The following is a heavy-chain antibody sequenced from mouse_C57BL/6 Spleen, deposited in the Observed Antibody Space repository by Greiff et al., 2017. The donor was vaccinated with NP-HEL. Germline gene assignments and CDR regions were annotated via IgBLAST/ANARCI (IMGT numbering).Heavy chain of an antibody. Sequence: QVQLQQPGAELVRPGTSVKLSCKASGYTFTSYWMHWVKQRPGQGLEWIGVIDPSDSYTNYNQKFKGKATLTVDTSSSTAYMQLSSLTSEDSAVYYCARWSAQATDYWGQGTTLTVSS. V-gene: IGHV1-59*01. CDR2: IDPSDSYT. J-gene: IGHJ2*01. D-gene: IGHD3-2*02. CDR1: GYTFTSYW. CDR3: ARWSAQATDY.